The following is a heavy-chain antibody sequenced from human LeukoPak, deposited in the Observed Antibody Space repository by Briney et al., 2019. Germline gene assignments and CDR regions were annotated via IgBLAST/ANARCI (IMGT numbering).Heavy chain of an antibody. Sequence: SETLSLTCTVSGGSISNYYWTWIRQPPGKGLEWIGFISYSGNTNYNPSLKSRVTISLDTSKNQFSLKLISVTAADTAVYYCARDPSKYYYDSSGPGFFDIWGQGTMVTVSS. V-gene: IGHV4-59*01. CDR2: ISYSGNT. J-gene: IGHJ3*02. CDR1: GGSISNYY. D-gene: IGHD3-22*01. CDR3: ARDPSKYYYDSSGPGFFDI.